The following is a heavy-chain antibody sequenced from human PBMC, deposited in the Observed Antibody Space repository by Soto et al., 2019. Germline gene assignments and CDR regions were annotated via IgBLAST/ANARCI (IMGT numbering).Heavy chain of an antibody. CDR1: GFTFSSYA. D-gene: IGHD3-10*01. V-gene: IGHV3-30-3*01. CDR2: ISYDGSNK. CDR3: ARDGFLFRSGGMDV. Sequence: PGGSLRLSCAASGFTFSSYAMHWVRQAPGKGLEWVAVISYDGSNKYYADSVKGRFTISRDNAKNSLYLQMNSLRAEDTAVYYCARDGFLFRSGGMDVWGQGTTVTVSS. J-gene: IGHJ6*02.